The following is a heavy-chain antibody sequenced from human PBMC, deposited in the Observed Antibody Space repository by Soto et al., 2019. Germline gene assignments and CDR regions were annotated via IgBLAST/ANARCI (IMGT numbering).Heavy chain of an antibody. CDR2: IYPGDSDT. D-gene: IGHD6-13*01. J-gene: IGHJ4*02. V-gene: IGHV5-51*01. Sequence: GESIMISCRSSRYSFSTYCSASVRQMHGKGLEWMGIIYPGDSDTRYSPSFQGQVTISADKSISTAYLQWSSLKASDTAVYYCARLYSTSPGYWGQGTLVTVSS. CDR3: ARLYSTSPGY. CDR1: RYSFSTYC.